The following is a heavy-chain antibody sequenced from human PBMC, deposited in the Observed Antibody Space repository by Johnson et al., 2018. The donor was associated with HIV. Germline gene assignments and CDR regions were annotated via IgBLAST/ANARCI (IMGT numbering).Heavy chain of an antibody. V-gene: IGHV3-30*04. D-gene: IGHD1-7*01. CDR1: GFTFSSYA. CDR2: ISYDGSNK. Sequence: QVQLMESGGGVVQPGRSPRLSCAASGFTFSSYAMHWVRQAPGKGLEWVAVISYDGSNKYYADSVKGRFTISRDNSKNTLYLQMNSLRAEDTAVYYCARDSYKLELPLGAFDIWGQGTMVAVSS. J-gene: IGHJ3*02. CDR3: ARDSYKLELPLGAFDI.